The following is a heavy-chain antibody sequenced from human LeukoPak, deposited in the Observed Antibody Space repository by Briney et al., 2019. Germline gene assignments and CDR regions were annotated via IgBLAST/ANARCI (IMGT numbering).Heavy chain of an antibody. V-gene: IGHV3-23*01. J-gene: IGHJ2*01. Sequence: GGSLRLSCAASGFTFSSYAMSWVRQAPGKGLEWVSAISGSGGSTYYADSVKGRFTISRDNSKNTLYLQMNSLRAEDTAVYYCAKGASLVPAAIRYFDLRGRGTLVTVSS. CDR1: GFTFSSYA. CDR3: AKGASLVPAAIRYFDL. CDR2: ISGSGGST. D-gene: IGHD2-2*02.